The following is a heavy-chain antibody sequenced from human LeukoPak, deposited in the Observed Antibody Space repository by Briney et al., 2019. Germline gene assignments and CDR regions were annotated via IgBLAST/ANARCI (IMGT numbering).Heavy chain of an antibody. CDR1: GFTFSSYG. Sequence: GRSLRLSCAASGFTFSSYGMHWVRQAPGKGLEWVAVILYDGSNKYYADSVKGRFSISRDNSKNTLYLQMNSLRAEDTAVYYCAKETEGDYSPALDYWGQGTLVTVSS. J-gene: IGHJ4*02. CDR3: AKETEGDYSPALDY. CDR2: ILYDGSNK. V-gene: IGHV3-30*18. D-gene: IGHD4-17*01.